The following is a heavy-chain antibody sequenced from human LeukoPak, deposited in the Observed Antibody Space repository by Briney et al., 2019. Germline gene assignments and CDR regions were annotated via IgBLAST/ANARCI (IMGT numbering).Heavy chain of an antibody. CDR3: ARGVVVPAGRWFDP. V-gene: IGHV3-30-3*01. CDR2: ISYDGSNK. D-gene: IGHD2-2*01. CDR1: RFTFSSYA. J-gene: IGHJ5*02. Sequence: GRSLRLSCAASRFTFSSYAMHWVRQAPGKGLEWVAVISYDGSNKYYADSVKGRFTISRDNSKNTLYLQMNSLRAEDTAVYYCARGVVVPAGRWFDPWGQGTLVTVSS.